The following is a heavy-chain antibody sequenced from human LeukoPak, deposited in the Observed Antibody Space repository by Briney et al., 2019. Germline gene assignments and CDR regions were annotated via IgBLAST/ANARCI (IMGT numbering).Heavy chain of an antibody. J-gene: IGHJ5*02. V-gene: IGHV1-2*02. CDR3: ARAYEYGCFDL. Sequence: ASVKVSCKASGYTFTGYYMHWVRQAPGQGLEWMGWVNPKSGATNYAQRFQGRVTMTWQTSISTGNMELSSLRSDDTAVYYCARAYEYGCFDLWGQGTLVTVSS. CDR1: GYTFTGYY. CDR2: VNPKSGAT. D-gene: IGHD4/OR15-4a*01.